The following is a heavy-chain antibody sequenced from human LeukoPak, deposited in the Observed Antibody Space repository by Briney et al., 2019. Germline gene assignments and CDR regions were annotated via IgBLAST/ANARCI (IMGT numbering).Heavy chain of an antibody. Sequence: SVKVSCKASGGTFSSYAISWVRQAPGQGLEWMGGIIPIFGTANYAQKFQGRVTITADESTSTAYMELSSLRSEDTAVYYCARESPYYDSSGYYSGLFDYWGQGTLVTVSS. CDR2: IIPIFGTA. CDR3: ARESPYYDSSGYYSGLFDY. D-gene: IGHD3-22*01. J-gene: IGHJ4*02. V-gene: IGHV1-69*13. CDR1: GGTFSSYA.